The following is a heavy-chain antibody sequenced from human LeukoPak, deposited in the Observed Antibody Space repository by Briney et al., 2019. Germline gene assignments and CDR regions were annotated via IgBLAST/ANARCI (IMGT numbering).Heavy chain of an antibody. D-gene: IGHD3-9*01. V-gene: IGHV3-48*02. Sequence: PGRSLRLSCATSGFSFTDYPMNWVRQAPGKGLEWISNIRTTAEGAKYAYYADSAKGQVTISRDDGRNTLYLHMNSLRDDDTAVYYCATDQRYAFDYWGQGILVTVSS. J-gene: IGHJ4*02. CDR1: GFSFTDYP. CDR3: ATDQRYAFDY. CDR2: IRTTAEGAKYA.